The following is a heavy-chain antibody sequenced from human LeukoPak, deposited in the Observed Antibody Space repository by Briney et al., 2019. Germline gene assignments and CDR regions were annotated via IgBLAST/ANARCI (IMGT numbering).Heavy chain of an antibody. V-gene: IGHV1-69*13. Sequence: ASVKVSCKASGGTFSSYAISWVRQAPGQGLEWVGGIIPIFGTANYAQKFQGRVTITADESTRTAYMELSSLRSEDTAVYYCARDGPCSSTSCYSIDYWGQGTLVTVSS. J-gene: IGHJ4*02. CDR3: ARDGPCSSTSCYSIDY. CDR2: IIPIFGTA. D-gene: IGHD2-2*02. CDR1: GGTFSSYA.